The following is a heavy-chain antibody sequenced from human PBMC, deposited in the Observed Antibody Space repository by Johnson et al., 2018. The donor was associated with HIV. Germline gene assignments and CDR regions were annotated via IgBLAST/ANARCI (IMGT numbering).Heavy chain of an antibody. Sequence: QVQLVESGGGVVQPGRSLRLSCAASGFTFSSYAMHWVRQAPGKGLEWVAVISYDGSNKYYADSVKGRFTISRDNSKNTLYLQMNSLRAEDTAVYYWARDLSGSDSRMGAFDSWGQGTMVTVSS. J-gene: IGHJ3*02. CDR1: GFTFSSYA. V-gene: IGHV3-30*04. CDR3: ARDLSGSDSRMGAFDS. D-gene: IGHD1-26*01. CDR2: ISYDGSNK.